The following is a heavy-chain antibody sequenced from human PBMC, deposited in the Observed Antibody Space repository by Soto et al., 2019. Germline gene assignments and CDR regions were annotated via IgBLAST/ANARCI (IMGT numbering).Heavy chain of an antibody. CDR3: ARDIAVAGTCRCIDY. J-gene: IGHJ4*02. CDR2: INHSGST. CDR1: GGSFSGYY. V-gene: IGHV4-34*01. Sequence: PSETLSLTCAVYGGSFSGYYWSWIRQPPGKGLEWIGEINHSGSTNYNPSLKSRVTISVDTSKNQFSLKLSSVTAADTAVYYCARDIAVAGTCRCIDYWGQGTLVTVSS. D-gene: IGHD6-19*01.